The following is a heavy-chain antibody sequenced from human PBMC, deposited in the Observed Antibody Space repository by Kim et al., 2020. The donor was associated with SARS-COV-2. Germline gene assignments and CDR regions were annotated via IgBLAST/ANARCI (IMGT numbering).Heavy chain of an antibody. Sequence: PTYAEGFTGRLVFSLDTSVSTAYLQISGLKAEDTAVYYCARWMTGYYFDYWGQGTLVTVSS. CDR2: P. CDR3: ARWMTGYYFDY. V-gene: IGHV7-4-1*02. D-gene: IGHD5-12*01. J-gene: IGHJ4*02.